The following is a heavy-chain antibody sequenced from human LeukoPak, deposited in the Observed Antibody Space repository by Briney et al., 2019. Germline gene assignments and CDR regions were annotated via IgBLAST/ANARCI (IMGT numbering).Heavy chain of an antibody. D-gene: IGHD3-10*01. CDR3: ARDSRSGGSGSYYIYAFDI. Sequence: GGSLRLSCAASGFTVSSNYMSWIRQAPGKGLEWVSFTSSTSRYTKYADSVTGRFTISRDNAKNSLYLQMNSLRAEDTAVYYCARDSRSGGSGSYYIYAFDIWGQGTMVTVSS. CDR2: TSSTSRYT. V-gene: IGHV3-11*05. J-gene: IGHJ3*02. CDR1: GFTVSSNY.